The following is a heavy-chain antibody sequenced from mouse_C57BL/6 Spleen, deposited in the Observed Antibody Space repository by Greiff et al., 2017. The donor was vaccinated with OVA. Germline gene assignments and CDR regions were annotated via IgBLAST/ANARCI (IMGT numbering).Heavy chain of an antibody. V-gene: IGHV1-7*01. Sequence: QVQLQQSGAELAKPGASVKLSCKASGYTFTSYWMHWVKQRPGQGLEWIGYINPSGGYTKYNPKIKDKATLTADKSSSTAYLQLSSLTYEDSAVNYCAGWELLRSWYFDVWGTGTTVTVSS. CDR3: AGWELLRSWYFDV. J-gene: IGHJ1*03. CDR1: GYTFTSYW. D-gene: IGHD1-1*01. CDR2: INPSGGYT.